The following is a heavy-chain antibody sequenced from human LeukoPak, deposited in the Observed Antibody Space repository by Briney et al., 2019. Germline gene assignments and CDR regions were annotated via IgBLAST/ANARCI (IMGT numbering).Heavy chain of an antibody. CDR2: IYIGGST. D-gene: IGHD6-13*01. CDR3: AKDSAETYGSSWYGVYYFDY. CDR1: GFTVSSNY. Sequence: PGGSLRLSCAVSGFTVSSNYMSWVRQAPGKGLEWVSVIYIGGSTYYADSVKGRFTISRDNSKNTLYLQMNSLRAEDTALYYCAKDSAETYGSSWYGVYYFDYWGQGTLVTVSS. V-gene: IGHV3-66*01. J-gene: IGHJ4*02.